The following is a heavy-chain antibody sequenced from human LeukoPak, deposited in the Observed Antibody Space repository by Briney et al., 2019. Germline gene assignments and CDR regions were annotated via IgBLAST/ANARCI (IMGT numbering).Heavy chain of an antibody. V-gene: IGHV1-8*03. CDR2: MNPKSGNT. Sequence: ASVTVSYKASGYTFTRYDINWVRQATGQGLEWMGWMNPKSGNTGHAQKFQGRVTITRDTSISTVYMELSSLRSEDTAVYYCARDPHYGSGDAFDIWGQGTMVTVSS. J-gene: IGHJ3*02. CDR1: GYTFTRYD. CDR3: ARDPHYGSGDAFDI. D-gene: IGHD3-10*01.